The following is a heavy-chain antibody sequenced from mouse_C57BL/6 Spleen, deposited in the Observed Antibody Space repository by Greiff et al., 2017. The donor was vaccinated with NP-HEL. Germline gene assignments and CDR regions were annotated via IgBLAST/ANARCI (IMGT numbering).Heavy chain of an antibody. CDR2: ISSGSCTI. V-gene: IGHV5-17*01. D-gene: IGHD4-1*01. Sequence: EVHLVESGGGLVKPGGSLKLSCAASGFTFSDSGMHWVRQAPEKGLEWVAYISSGSCTIYYADTVKGRFPISRDNAKHTLFLQMTSLRSEDTAMYYCARDELGLYYYAMDYWGQGTSVTVSS. J-gene: IGHJ4*01. CDR1: GFTFSDSG. CDR3: ARDELGLYYYAMDY.